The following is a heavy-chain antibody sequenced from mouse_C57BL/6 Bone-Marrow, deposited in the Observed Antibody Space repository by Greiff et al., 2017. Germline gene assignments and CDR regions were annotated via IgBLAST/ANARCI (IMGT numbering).Heavy chain of an antibody. CDR1: GYSITSGYD. Sequence: VQLKESGPGMVKPSQSLSLTCTVTGYSITSGYDWHWIRHFPGNKLEWMGYISYSGSTNYNPSLKSRISITHDTSKNHFFLKLNSVTTEDTATYYCAREGAYDYDLFAYWGQGTLVTVSA. D-gene: IGHD2-4*01. CDR3: AREGAYDYDLFAY. J-gene: IGHJ3*01. V-gene: IGHV3-1*01. CDR2: ISYSGST.